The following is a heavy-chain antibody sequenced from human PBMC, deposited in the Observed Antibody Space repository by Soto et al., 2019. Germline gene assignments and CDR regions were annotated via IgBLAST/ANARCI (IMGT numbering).Heavy chain of an antibody. CDR3: AKAPRRNDYGDAWARFDP. CDR2: ISGSGGST. J-gene: IGHJ5*02. V-gene: IGHV3-23*01. Sequence: EVQLLESGGGLVQPGGSLRLSCAASGFTFSSYAMSWVHQAPGKGLEWVSAISGSGGSTYYADSVKGRFTISRDNSKNTLYLQMNSLRAEDTAVYYCAKAPRRNDYGDAWARFDPWGQGTLVTVSS. CDR1: GFTFSSYA. D-gene: IGHD4-17*01.